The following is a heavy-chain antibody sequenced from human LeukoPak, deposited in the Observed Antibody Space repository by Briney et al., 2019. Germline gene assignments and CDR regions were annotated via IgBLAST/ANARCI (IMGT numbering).Heavy chain of an antibody. V-gene: IGHV4-31*03. Sequence: SQTLSLTCTVSGGSIISGGYLWSWIRQHPGKGLEWIGYIYYSGSTHYNSSLESRVTISVDTSKKQFSLKLGSVTAADTAVYYCAAFDSATYDAFDIWGQGTMVTVSS. CDR2: IYYSGST. J-gene: IGHJ3*02. CDR1: GGSIISGGYL. CDR3: AAFDSATYDAFDI. D-gene: IGHD3-22*01.